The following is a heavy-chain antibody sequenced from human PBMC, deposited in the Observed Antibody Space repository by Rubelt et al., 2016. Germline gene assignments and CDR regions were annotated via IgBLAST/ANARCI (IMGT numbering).Heavy chain of an antibody. V-gene: IGHV4-34*01. CDR2: INHSGST. CDR1: GFTFSSYA. Sequence: WGGGLVQPGGSLRLSCAASGFTFSSYAMSWVRQAPGKGLEWIGEINHSGSTTSNPSLKSRVTISVDTSKNQFSLRLSFVTAANTAVYYCAGDLVACSSGTCYSKGFDIWGQGTVVTVSS. CDR3: AGDLVACSSGTCYSKGFDI. J-gene: IGHJ3*02. D-gene: IGHD2-15*01.